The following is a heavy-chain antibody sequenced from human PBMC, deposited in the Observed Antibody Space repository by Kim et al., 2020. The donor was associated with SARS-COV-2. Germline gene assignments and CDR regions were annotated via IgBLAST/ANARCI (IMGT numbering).Heavy chain of an antibody. D-gene: IGHD3-10*01. Sequence: VKGRFTISRDTAKNSLYLQMNSLRAEETAVYYCARDGLWFGELLTLHFDYWGQGTLVTVSS. J-gene: IGHJ4*02. CDR3: ARDGLWFGELLTLHFDY. V-gene: IGHV3-11*06.